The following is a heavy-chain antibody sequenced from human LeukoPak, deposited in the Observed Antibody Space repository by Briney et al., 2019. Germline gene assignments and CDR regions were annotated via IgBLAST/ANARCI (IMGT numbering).Heavy chain of an antibody. J-gene: IGHJ4*02. D-gene: IGHD3-10*01. Sequence: GGSLRLSCAASGFTFDDYAMHWVRQAPGKGLEWVSGISWNSGSIGYADSVKGRFTISRDNAKNSLYLQMNSLRAEDTALYYCAKAQLRYYGSGSYYFDYWGQGTLVTVSS. V-gene: IGHV3-9*01. CDR2: ISWNSGSI. CDR3: AKAQLRYYGSGSYYFDY. CDR1: GFTFDDYA.